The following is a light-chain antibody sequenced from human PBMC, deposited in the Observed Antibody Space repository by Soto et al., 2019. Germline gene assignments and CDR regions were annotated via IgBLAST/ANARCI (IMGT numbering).Light chain of an antibody. CDR2: GAS. CDR1: QSVGSN. Sequence: EIVMTQSPATLSVSPGERATISCRASQSVGSNLAWYLQKPGQSPRLLIYGASTRATGIPARFSGSGSGTQFTLTISSLQSEDFAVYYCQQYNNWPPAWTFGQGTKVDIK. V-gene: IGKV3-15*01. CDR3: QQYNNWPPAWT. J-gene: IGKJ1*01.